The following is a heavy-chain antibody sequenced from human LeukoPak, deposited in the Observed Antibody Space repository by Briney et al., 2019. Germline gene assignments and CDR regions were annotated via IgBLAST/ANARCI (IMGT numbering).Heavy chain of an antibody. J-gene: IGHJ5*02. D-gene: IGHD6-19*01. CDR1: GDSVSSNSAA. CDR3: ARDLGVIAVAGTGNWFDP. Sequence: SQTLSLTCAISGDSVSSNSAAWNWIRQSPSRGLEWLGRTYYRSKWYNDYAVSVKSRITFNPDTSKNQFSLQLNSVTPEDTAVYYCARDLGVIAVAGTGNWFDPWGQGTLVTVSS. CDR2: TYYRSKWYN. V-gene: IGHV6-1*01.